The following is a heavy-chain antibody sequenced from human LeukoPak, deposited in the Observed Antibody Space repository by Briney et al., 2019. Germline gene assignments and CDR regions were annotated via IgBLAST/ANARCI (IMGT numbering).Heavy chain of an antibody. CDR3: ARDPPNKGSGSFHVDY. Sequence: PSETLSLTCTVSGGSISNFYWSWIRQPPGKGLEWIGYFYYSGSTKYNPSLKSRVTISVDTSKSQFSLKLSSVTAADTAVYYCARDPPNKGSGSFHVDYWGQGTLVTVSS. CDR2: FYYSGST. V-gene: IGHV4-59*12. J-gene: IGHJ4*02. CDR1: GGSISNFY. D-gene: IGHD3-10*01.